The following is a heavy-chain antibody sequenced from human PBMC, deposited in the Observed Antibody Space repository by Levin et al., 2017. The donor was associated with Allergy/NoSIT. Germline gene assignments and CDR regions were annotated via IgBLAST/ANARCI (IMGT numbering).Heavy chain of an antibody. CDR3: ARNWLSAFDI. J-gene: IGHJ3*02. D-gene: IGHD1-1*01. CDR1: GFTFSSYW. Sequence: GGSLRLSCAASGFTFSSYWMSWVRQAPGKGLEWVANIKQDGTEKYYVDSVKGRFTISKDNAKNLLYLQMSGLRTGDTAVYYCARNWLSAFDIWGQGTMVTVSS. CDR2: IKQDGTEK. V-gene: IGHV3-7*04.